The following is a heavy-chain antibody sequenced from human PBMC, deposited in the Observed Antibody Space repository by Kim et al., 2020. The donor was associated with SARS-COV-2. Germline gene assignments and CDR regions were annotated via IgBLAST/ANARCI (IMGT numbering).Heavy chain of an antibody. V-gene: IGHV4-39*07. Sequence: SETLSLTCTVSGGSISSSSYYWGWIRQPPGKGLEWIGSIYYSGSTYYNPSLKSRVTISVDTSKNQFSLKLSSVTAADTAVYYCARRYYYDSSGEGALAFDIWGQGTMVTVSS. CDR2: IYYSGST. CDR3: ARRYYYDSSGEGALAFDI. J-gene: IGHJ3*02. CDR1: GGSISSSSYY. D-gene: IGHD3-22*01.